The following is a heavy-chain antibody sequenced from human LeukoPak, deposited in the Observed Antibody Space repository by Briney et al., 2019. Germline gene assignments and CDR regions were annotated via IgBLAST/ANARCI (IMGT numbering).Heavy chain of an antibody. V-gene: IGHV4-38-2*01. Sequence: KPSETLSLTCAVSGYSISSGYYWGWIRQPPGKGLEWIGSIYHSGSTYYNPSLKSRVTISVDTSKNQFSLKLSSVTAADTAVYYCARQVELPDYYYYYMDVWGKGTTVTVSS. D-gene: IGHD2-15*01. CDR3: ARQVELPDYYYYYMDV. CDR2: IYHSGST. CDR1: GYSISSGYY. J-gene: IGHJ6*03.